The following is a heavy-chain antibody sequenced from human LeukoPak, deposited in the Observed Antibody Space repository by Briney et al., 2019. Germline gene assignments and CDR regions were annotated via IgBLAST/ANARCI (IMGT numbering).Heavy chain of an antibody. V-gene: IGHV4-39*07. CDR2: IYYSGST. CDR3: ARIRGTDWYFDL. D-gene: IGHD3-16*01. CDR1: GGSISSSSYY. Sequence: SETLSLTCTVSGGSISSSSYYWGWIRQPPGKGLEWIGSIYYSGSTNYNPSLKSRVTISVDTSKNQFSLQLNSVTPEDTAVYYCARIRGTDWYFDLWGRGTLVTVSS. J-gene: IGHJ2*01.